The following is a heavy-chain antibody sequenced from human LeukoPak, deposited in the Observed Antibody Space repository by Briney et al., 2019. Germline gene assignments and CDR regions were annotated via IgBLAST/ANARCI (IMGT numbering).Heavy chain of an antibody. Sequence: SETLSLTCTVSSGSISSGGYYWSWIRQHPGKGLEWIGYIYYSGSTYYNPSPKSRVTISVDTSKNQFSLKLSSVTAADTAVYYCARGGLYGDVGERDAFDIWGQGTMVTVSS. CDR3: ARGGLYGDVGERDAFDI. CDR2: IYYSGST. D-gene: IGHD4-17*01. CDR1: SGSISSGGYY. V-gene: IGHV4-31*03. J-gene: IGHJ3*02.